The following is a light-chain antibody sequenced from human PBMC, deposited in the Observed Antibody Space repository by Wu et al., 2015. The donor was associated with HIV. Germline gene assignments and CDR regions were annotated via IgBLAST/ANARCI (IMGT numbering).Light chain of an antibody. V-gene: IGKV1-5*03. CDR1: QSMSSW. Sequence: DIQMTQSPSTLSASVGDTATISCRASQSMSSWLAWYQQRPGKAPKLLIYKASSLESGVPSRVSGSGSGSEFTLTISSLQPDDFATYYCQQYNTNPWTFGQGTKVEIK. CDR2: KAS. CDR3: QQYNTNPWT. J-gene: IGKJ1*01.